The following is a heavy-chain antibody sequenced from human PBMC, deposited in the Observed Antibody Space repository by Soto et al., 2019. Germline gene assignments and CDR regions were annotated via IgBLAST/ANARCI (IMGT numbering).Heavy chain of an antibody. CDR1: GGTFSSYA. J-gene: IGHJ4*02. D-gene: IGHD2-15*01. CDR3: AKRAPDIVVVVAAPYYFDY. V-gene: IGHV1-69*13. Sequence: SVKVSCKASGGTFSSYAISWVRQAPGQGLEWMGGIIPIFGTANYAQKFQGRVTITADESTSTAYMELSSLRSEDTAVYYCAKRAPDIVVVVAAPYYFDYWGQGTLVTVSS. CDR2: IIPIFGTA.